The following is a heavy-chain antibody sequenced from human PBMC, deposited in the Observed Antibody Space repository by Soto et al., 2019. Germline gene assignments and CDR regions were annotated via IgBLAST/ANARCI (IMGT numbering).Heavy chain of an antibody. D-gene: IGHD2-2*01. V-gene: IGHV1-69*02. CDR1: GGTFSSYT. CDR3: ARRYCSSTSCYDGAFDI. CDR2: IIPILGIA. Sequence: ASVKVSCKASGGTFSSYTISWVRQAPGQGLEWMGRIIPILGIANYAQKFQGRVTITADKSTSTAYMELSSLRSEDTAVYYCARRYCSSTSCYDGAFDIWGQGTMVTVSS. J-gene: IGHJ3*02.